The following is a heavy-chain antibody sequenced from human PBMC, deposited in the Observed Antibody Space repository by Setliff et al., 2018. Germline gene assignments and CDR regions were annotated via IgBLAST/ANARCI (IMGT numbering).Heavy chain of an antibody. CDR1: GYTFSSHG. CDR3: ARSYYHDSSGYQGSDS. CDR2: ISAYNGNT. Sequence: SVQVSCKGSGYTFSSHGYTWVRQAPGQALEWMGWISAYNGNTNYAQKFQGRVTMATDTSTSTAYMELRSLTSDDTAVYYCARSYYHDSSGYQGSDSWGQGTLVTVSS. D-gene: IGHD3-22*01. V-gene: IGHV1-18*04. J-gene: IGHJ4*02.